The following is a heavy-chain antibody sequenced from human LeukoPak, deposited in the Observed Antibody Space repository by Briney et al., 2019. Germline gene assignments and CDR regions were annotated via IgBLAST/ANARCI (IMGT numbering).Heavy chain of an antibody. J-gene: IGHJ4*02. CDR2: IIPIFGTA. CDR1: GGTFSSYG. V-gene: IGHV1-69*06. Sequence: ASVKVSCKASGGTFSSYGIRWVRQAPGQGLQWMGGIIPIFGTAKYAQKFQGRVTITADKSTSTAYMELSSLRSEDTAVYYCASSAGSCNPYDYGDYFCQSPFDYWGQGTLVTVSS. D-gene: IGHD4-17*01. CDR3: ASSAGSCNPYDYGDYFCQSPFDY.